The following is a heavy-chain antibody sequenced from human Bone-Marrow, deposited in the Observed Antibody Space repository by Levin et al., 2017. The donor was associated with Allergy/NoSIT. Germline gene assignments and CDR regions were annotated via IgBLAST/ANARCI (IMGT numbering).Heavy chain of an antibody. D-gene: IGHD3-10*01. CDR1: GYTFTSYY. V-gene: IGHV1-46*01. Sequence: GESLKISCKASGYTFTSYYMHWVRQAPGQGLEWMGIINPSGGSTSYAQKFQGRVTMTRDTSTSTVYMELSSLRSEDTAVYYCARERAYYGSGSDHAFDIWGQGTMVTVSS. J-gene: IGHJ3*02. CDR2: INPSGGST. CDR3: ARERAYYGSGSDHAFDI.